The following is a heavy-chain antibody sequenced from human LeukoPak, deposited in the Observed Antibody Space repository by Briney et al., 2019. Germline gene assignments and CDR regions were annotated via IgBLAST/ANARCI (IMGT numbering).Heavy chain of an antibody. D-gene: IGHD5/OR15-5a*01. CDR3: ARGHVTVSAHDDAFDI. V-gene: IGHV3-30*02. Sequence: GGSLRLSCEASGFTFSTHGMHWVRQAPGKGPEWVALIRYDGSIQYYADSVRGRFIISRDNAKNSLYLQMNSLRAEDTAVYYCARGHVTVSAHDDAFDIWGQGTMVTVSS. J-gene: IGHJ3*02. CDR2: IRYDGSIQ. CDR1: GFTFSTHG.